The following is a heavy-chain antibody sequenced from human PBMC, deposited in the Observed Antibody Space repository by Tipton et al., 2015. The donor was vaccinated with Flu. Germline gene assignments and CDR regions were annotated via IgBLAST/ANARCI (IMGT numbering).Heavy chain of an antibody. J-gene: IGHJ4*02. Sequence: SLRLSCAASGFAVSHNYMTWVRQAPGKGPEWVSFINSGANTYYVDSVKGRFTISRDISKNTLYLQMNNLRAEDTAVYYCATYGDFFRGFDYWGQGTLVTVSS. V-gene: IGHV3-53*01. D-gene: IGHD3-10*01. CDR2: INSGANT. CDR1: GFAVSHNY. CDR3: ATYGDFFRGFDY.